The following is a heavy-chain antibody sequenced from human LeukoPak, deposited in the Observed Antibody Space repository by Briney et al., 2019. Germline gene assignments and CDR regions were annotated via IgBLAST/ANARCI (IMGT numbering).Heavy chain of an antibody. CDR2: IYYSGST. D-gene: IGHD4-17*01. CDR3: ARMTTGLDY. Sequence: SETLSLTCTVSGGSISSYYWSWIRQPPGKGLEWIGYIYYSGSTNYNPSLKSRATISVDTSKNQFSLKLSSVTAADTAVYYCARMTTGLDYWGQGTLVTVSS. CDR1: GGSISSYY. V-gene: IGHV4-59*01. J-gene: IGHJ4*02.